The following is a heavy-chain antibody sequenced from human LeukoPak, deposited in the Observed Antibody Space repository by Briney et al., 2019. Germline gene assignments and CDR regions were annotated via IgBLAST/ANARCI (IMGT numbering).Heavy chain of an antibody. D-gene: IGHD4-11*01. Sequence: GASVTVSCKASGYTFTGYYIHWVRQAPGQGLEWMGRINPNSGGTNYAQKFQGRVTMTRDTSISTAYMELSRLRSGDTAVYYCARRVTTTAFDIWGQGTMVTVSS. CDR2: INPNSGGT. CDR3: ARRVTTTAFDI. CDR1: GYTFTGYY. V-gene: IGHV1-2*06. J-gene: IGHJ3*02.